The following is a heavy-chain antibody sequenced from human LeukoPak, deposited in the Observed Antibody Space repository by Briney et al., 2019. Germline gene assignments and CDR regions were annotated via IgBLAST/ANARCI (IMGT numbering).Heavy chain of an antibody. CDR1: GGSITNTNY. Sequence: PSETLSLTCSVSGGSITNTNYWTWVRQPPGKGLEWIGEVNLQGSTNYNPSLMGRVAISVDKSENHISLQLTSVTAADTAVYYCAREGGPYRPLDYSGQGTLVTVSS. V-gene: IGHV4-4*02. J-gene: IGHJ4*02. CDR3: AREGGPYRPLDY. CDR2: VNLQGST.